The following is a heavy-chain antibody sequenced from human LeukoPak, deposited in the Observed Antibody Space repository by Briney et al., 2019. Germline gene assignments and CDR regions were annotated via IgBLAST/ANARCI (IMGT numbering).Heavy chain of an antibody. Sequence: SETLSLTCTVSGGSISSYYWSWIRRPAGKGLEWIGRIYTSGSTNYNPSLKSRVTMSVDTSKNQFSLKLSSVTAADTAVYYCAREETPYYYDSSGYYRYWGQGTLVTVSS. J-gene: IGHJ4*02. V-gene: IGHV4-4*07. CDR3: AREETPYYYDSSGYYRY. CDR1: GGSISSYY. D-gene: IGHD3-22*01. CDR2: IYTSGST.